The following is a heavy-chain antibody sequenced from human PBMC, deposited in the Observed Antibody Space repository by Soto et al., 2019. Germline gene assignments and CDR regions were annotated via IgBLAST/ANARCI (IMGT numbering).Heavy chain of an antibody. Sequence: QVQLVESGGGVVQPGRSLRLSCAASGFTFSSYGMHWVRQAPGKGLEWVAVIWYAGRNTYYADSVKGRFTISRDNSKNTLYLQMNSLRAEDTAVYYCARTAYYYDSSGYYFDCWGQGTLVTVSS. J-gene: IGHJ4*02. D-gene: IGHD3-22*01. CDR3: ARTAYYYDSSGYYFDC. CDR2: IWYAGRNT. V-gene: IGHV3-33*01. CDR1: GFTFSSYG.